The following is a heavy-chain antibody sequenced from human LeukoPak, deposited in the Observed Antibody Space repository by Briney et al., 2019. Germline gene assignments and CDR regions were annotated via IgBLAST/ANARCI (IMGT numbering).Heavy chain of an antibody. Sequence: PGGSLRLSCAASGFTFSSNYMSWVRQAPGKGLEGVSVIYSGGSTYYADSVKGRFTISRDNSKNTLYLQMNSLRAEDTAVYYCASYYDSSGYYYVAAFDIWGQGTMVTVSS. CDR1: GFTFSSNY. J-gene: IGHJ3*02. CDR3: ASYYDSSGYYYVAAFDI. CDR2: IYSGGST. D-gene: IGHD3-22*01. V-gene: IGHV3-66*02.